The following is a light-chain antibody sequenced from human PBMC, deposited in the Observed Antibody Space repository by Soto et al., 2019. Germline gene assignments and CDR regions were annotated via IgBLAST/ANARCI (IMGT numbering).Light chain of an antibody. V-gene: IGKV3-11*01. CDR1: QSVSSY. Sequence: EIVLPQSPATLSLSPGDRATLSCRASQSVSSYLAWYQQKPGQAPRLLIYDASNRATGIPARFSGSGSGTDFTLTITSLEPEDFAVYYCQQRSNWPSTFGGGTRWIS. J-gene: IGKJ4*01. CDR3: QQRSNWPST. CDR2: DAS.